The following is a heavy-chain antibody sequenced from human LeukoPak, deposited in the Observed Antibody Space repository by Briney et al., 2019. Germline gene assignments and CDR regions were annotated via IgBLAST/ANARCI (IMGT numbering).Heavy chain of an antibody. J-gene: IGHJ5*02. D-gene: IGHD6-6*01. CDR2: INHSGST. V-gene: IGHV4-34*01. CDR1: GGSFSGYY. CDR3: ARDKEYSSSGFDP. Sequence: SETLSLTCAVYGGSFSGYYWSWIRQPPGKGLEWIGEINHSGSTNYNPSLKSRVTISVDTSKNQFSLKLSSVTAADTAVYYCARDKEYSSSGFDPWGQGTLVTVSS.